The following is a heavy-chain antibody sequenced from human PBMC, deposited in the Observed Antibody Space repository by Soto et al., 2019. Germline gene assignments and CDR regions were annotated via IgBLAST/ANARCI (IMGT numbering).Heavy chain of an antibody. CDR2: INHSGST. D-gene: IGHD2-2*01. V-gene: IGHV4-34*01. CDR1: GGSFSCYY. J-gene: IGHJ4*02. Sequence: SETLSLTCAVYGGSFSCYYWSWIRQPPGKGLEWIGEINHSGSTNYNPSLQSRVTISIDTSKNQFSLNLNSVTAADTAVYYCARNWNLALVPAAYFDSWGQGTLVTVSS. CDR3: ARNWNLALVPAAYFDS.